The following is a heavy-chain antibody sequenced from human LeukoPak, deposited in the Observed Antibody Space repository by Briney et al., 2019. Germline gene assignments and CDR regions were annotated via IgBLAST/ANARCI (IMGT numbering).Heavy chain of an antibody. D-gene: IGHD3-10*01. CDR3: ARHVRHYYGSGSYYYDAFDI. CDR2: IYHSGST. Sequence: ASETLSLTCAVSGGSISSSNWWSWVRQPPGKGLEWIGEIYHSGSTNYNPFLKSRVTISVDTSKNQFSLKLSSVTAADTAVYYCARHVRHYYGSGSYYYDAFDIWGQGTMVTVSS. CDR1: GGSISSSNW. V-gene: IGHV4-4*02. J-gene: IGHJ3*02.